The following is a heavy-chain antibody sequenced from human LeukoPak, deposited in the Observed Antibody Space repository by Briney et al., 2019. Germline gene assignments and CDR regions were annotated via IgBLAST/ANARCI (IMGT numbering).Heavy chain of an antibody. V-gene: IGHV1-18*01. CDR3: ARDRDTMVRGVPHY. CDR1: GYTFTSYG. Sequence: ASGTVTCKASGYTFTSYGISWVRQAPGQGLEWMGWISAYNGNTNYAQKLQGRVTLTTHTSTSTAYMELRSLRSDDTAVYYCARDRDTMVRGVPHYWGQGTLVTVSS. D-gene: IGHD3-10*01. CDR2: ISAYNGNT. J-gene: IGHJ4*02.